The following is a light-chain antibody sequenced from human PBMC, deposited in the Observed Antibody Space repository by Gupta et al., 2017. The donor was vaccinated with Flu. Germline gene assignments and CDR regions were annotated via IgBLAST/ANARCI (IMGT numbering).Light chain of an antibody. Sequence: GQSVAISGTGTSRDVGGYNYVSWYQQHPGKAPKLMIYDVSKRPSGVPDRFSGSKSGNTASLTISGLQAEDEADYYCCSYAVSSRFGTGTKVTVL. V-gene: IGLV2-11*01. CDR1: SRDVGGYNY. CDR2: DVS. J-gene: IGLJ1*01. CDR3: CSYAVSSR.